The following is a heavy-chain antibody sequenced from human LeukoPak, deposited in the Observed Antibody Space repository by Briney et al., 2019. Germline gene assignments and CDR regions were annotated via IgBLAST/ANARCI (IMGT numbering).Heavy chain of an antibody. D-gene: IGHD1-26*01. J-gene: IGHJ6*02. Sequence: SETLSLTCSVSDGSINSYYWNWIRRPAGKGLEWIGYIYYNGNTNYSPSLTSRVTMSVDTSKNLFSLKVSSVTAADTAVYYCARGRSNYYGMDVWGQGTTVTVSS. CDR3: ARGRSNYYGMDV. CDR2: IYYNGNT. V-gene: IGHV4-59*01. CDR1: DGSINSYY.